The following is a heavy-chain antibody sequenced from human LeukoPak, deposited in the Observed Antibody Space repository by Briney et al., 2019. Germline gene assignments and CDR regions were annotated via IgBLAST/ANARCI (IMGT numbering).Heavy chain of an antibody. Sequence: GGSLRLSCAASGFTFSSYSMNWVRQAPGKGLEWVSSISSSSSYIYYADSVKGRFTISRDNAKNSLYLQMNSLRAEDTAVYYCARDARNYGSGSALFDPWGQGTPVIVSS. V-gene: IGHV3-21*01. J-gene: IGHJ5*02. CDR3: ARDARNYGSGSALFDP. D-gene: IGHD3-10*01. CDR2: ISSSSSYI. CDR1: GFTFSSYS.